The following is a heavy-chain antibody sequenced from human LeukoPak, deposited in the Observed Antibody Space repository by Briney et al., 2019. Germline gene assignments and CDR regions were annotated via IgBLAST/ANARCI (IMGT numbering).Heavy chain of an antibody. J-gene: IGHJ4*02. CDR1: GGSFSGYY. CDR3: ARGPYGHPYY. D-gene: IGHD3-10*01. CDR2: INHSGST. V-gene: IGHV4-34*01. Sequence: SETLSLTCAVYGGSFSGYYWSWIRQPPGKGLEWIGEINHSGSTNYNPSLKSRVTISVDTSKNQFSLKLSSVTAADTAVYYCARGPYGHPYYWGQGTLVTVSS.